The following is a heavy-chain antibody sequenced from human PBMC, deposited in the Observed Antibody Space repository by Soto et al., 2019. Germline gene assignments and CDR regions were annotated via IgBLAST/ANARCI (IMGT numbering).Heavy chain of an antibody. J-gene: IGHJ4*02. CDR2: IYYSGSS. CDR3: ARQSVGPYGSGTYFDY. Sequence: QVQLQESGPGLVKPSETLSLTCTVSGGSISSYYWSWIRQPPGKGLEWIGYIYYSGSSNYNPSRKSRVNISVDTSKNQFSLQLSSVTAADTAVYYCARQSVGPYGSGTYFDYWGQGTLITVSS. CDR1: GGSISSYY. D-gene: IGHD3-10*01. V-gene: IGHV4-59*08.